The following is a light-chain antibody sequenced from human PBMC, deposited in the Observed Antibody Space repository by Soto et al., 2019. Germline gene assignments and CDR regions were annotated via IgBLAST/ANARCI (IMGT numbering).Light chain of an antibody. J-gene: IGLJ2*01. CDR3: SSYTSSSIYVV. V-gene: IGLV2-14*01. Sequence: QSALSQPASVSGSPGQSITMSCTGTSSDVGGYNYVSWYQQHPGKAPKLMIYEVSNRPSGVSNRFSGSKSGNTASLTISGLQAEDEADYYCSSYTSSSIYVVFGGGTKVTVL. CDR2: EVS. CDR1: SSDVGGYNY.